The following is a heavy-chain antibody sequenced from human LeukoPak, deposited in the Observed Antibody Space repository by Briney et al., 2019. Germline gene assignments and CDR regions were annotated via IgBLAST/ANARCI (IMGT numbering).Heavy chain of an antibody. V-gene: IGHV5-51*01. CDR1: GYSFTNYW. CDR2: IYPGDSDT. D-gene: IGHD1-14*01. CDR3: ARLGDAGYDQLYYYMDV. J-gene: IGHJ6*03. Sequence: GESLKISCKGSGYSFTNYWIAWVRQMPGKGLEWMGIIYPGDSDTRYSPSFQGQVTISADKSISTAYLQWSSLQASDTAMYYCARLGDAGYDQLYYYMDVWGKGTTVTVSS.